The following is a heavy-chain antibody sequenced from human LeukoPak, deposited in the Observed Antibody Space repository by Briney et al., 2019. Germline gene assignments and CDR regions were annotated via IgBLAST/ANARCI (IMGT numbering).Heavy chain of an antibody. Sequence: GGSLRLSCAASGFTFSSYSLNWVRQAPGKGLEWVSSISSSSSYIYYADSVKGRFTISRDNAKNSLYLQMNSLRAEDTAVYYCASGYDQRTFDYWGQGTLVTVSS. J-gene: IGHJ4*02. CDR1: GFTFSSYS. V-gene: IGHV3-21*01. CDR3: ASGYDQRTFDY. D-gene: IGHD5-12*01. CDR2: ISSSSSYI.